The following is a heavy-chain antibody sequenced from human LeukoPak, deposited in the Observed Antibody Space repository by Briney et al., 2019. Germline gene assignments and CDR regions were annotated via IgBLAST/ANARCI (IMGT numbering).Heavy chain of an antibody. CDR1: GYTFTSNG. J-gene: IGHJ5*02. CDR2: ISAYSANT. D-gene: IGHD1-1*01. V-gene: IGHV1-18*01. Sequence: ASVKVSCKASGYTFTSNGLTWVRQAPGQGLEWMGWISAYSANTNYAQKFQGRVTMTTDTSTSTAYMELRSLRSDDTAVYYCAPTTTGWFAPWGQGTLVTVSS. CDR3: APTTTGWFAP.